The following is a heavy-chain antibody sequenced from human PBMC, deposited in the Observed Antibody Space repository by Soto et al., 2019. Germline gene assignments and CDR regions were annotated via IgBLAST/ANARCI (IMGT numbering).Heavy chain of an antibody. V-gene: IGHV3-23*01. J-gene: IGHJ4*02. CDR2: ISGSGGST. CDR1: GFTFSSYA. D-gene: IGHD3-22*01. CDR3: AKGVYRSSGYYLGTFDY. Sequence: GGSLRLSCAASGFTFSSYAMSWVRQAPGKGLEWVSAISGSGGSTYYADSVKGRFTISRDNSKNTLYLQMNSLRAEDTAVYYCAKGVYRSSGYYLGTFDYWGQGTLVTVSS.